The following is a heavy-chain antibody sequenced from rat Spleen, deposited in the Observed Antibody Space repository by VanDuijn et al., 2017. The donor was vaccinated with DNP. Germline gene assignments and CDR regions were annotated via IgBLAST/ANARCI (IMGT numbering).Heavy chain of an antibody. CDR2: ISSGGST. Sequence: QVQLRESGPGLVQPSQTLSLACTVSGFSLTNHHVHWVRQPPGKVLEWIAAISSGGSTYYNSALRSRLSISRDTSKSQVFLKRNIPQSEDTAIYFCTRERGYGGNQPVLDYWGQGVMVTVST. J-gene: IGHJ2*01. D-gene: IGHD1-11*01. V-gene: IGHV2-6*01. CDR3: TRERGYGGNQPVLDY. CDR1: GFSLTNHH.